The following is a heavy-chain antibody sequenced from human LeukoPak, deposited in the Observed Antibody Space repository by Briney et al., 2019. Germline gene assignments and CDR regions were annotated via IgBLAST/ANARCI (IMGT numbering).Heavy chain of an antibody. CDR3: AREYSSSSGRAFDI. Sequence: QSGGSLRLSCAASGFTLSTYTMNWVRQAPGKGLQWFSYISSSSSTMYYADSVKGRFTISRDNAKNSLYLQMNSLRDEDTAVYYCAREYSSSSGRAFDIWGQGTMVTVSS. J-gene: IGHJ3*02. CDR1: GFTLSTYT. V-gene: IGHV3-48*02. D-gene: IGHD6-6*01. CDR2: ISSSSSTM.